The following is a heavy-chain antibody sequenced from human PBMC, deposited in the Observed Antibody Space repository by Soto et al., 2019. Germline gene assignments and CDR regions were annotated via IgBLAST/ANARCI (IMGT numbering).Heavy chain of an antibody. Sequence: SETLSLTCTVSGGSISSGGYYWYWIRQHPGKGLEWIGYIYYSGTIYYNPSLKSRVTISVDTSKNQFSLKLSSVTAADTAVYYCARMVRGVIDYWGQGTLVTVS. CDR1: GGSISSGGYY. CDR3: ARMVRGVIDY. J-gene: IGHJ4*02. CDR2: IYYSGTI. V-gene: IGHV4-31*03. D-gene: IGHD3-10*01.